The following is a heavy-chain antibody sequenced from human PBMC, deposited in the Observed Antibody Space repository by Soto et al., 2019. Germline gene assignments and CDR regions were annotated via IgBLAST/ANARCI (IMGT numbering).Heavy chain of an antibody. CDR2: IKKDGSEE. CDR3: AGLDTSMVKTAGY. CDR1: GFIFSTYW. Sequence: PGGSLRLSCAASGFIFSTYWMSWVRQAPGKGLEWVACIKKDGSEEYYVDSVKGRFTISRDNAKNSLYLQMNSLRAEDTAVYYCAGLDTSMVKTAGYWGQGTLVTVSS. V-gene: IGHV3-7*01. D-gene: IGHD5-18*01. J-gene: IGHJ4*02.